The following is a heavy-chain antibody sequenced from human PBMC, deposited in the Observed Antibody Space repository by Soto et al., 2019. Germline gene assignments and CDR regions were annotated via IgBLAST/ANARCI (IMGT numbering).Heavy chain of an antibody. J-gene: IGHJ5*02. V-gene: IGHV4-4*02. CDR2: ISHSGIT. CDR1: GGSITSANW. D-gene: IGHD6-6*01. Sequence: SETLCLTCAVSGGSITSANWWTWVRQPRGGGVEWFGEISHSGITNYKASLKSRVTMSVDKTKNDVSLKLTSVTAADTAVYYWARVLRQRFDLCGQAPPVT. CDR3: ARVLRQRFDL.